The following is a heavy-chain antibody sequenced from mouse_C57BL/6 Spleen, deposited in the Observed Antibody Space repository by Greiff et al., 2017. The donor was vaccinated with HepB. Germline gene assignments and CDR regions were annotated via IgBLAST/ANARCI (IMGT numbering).Heavy chain of an antibody. CDR2: ISSGGSYT. Sequence: EVKLVESGGVLVKPGGSLKLSCAASGFTFSSYGMSWVRQTPDKRLEWVATISSGGSYTYYPDSVKGRFTISRDNAKNTLYLQMSSLKSEDTAMYYCARHESAYYSNLYYFDYWGQGTTLTVSS. CDR3: ARHESAYYSNLYYFDY. CDR1: GFTFSSYG. J-gene: IGHJ2*01. V-gene: IGHV5-6*02. D-gene: IGHD2-5*01.